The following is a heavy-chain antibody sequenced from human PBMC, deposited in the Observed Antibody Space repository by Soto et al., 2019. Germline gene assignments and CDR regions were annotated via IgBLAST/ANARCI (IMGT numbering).Heavy chain of an antibody. CDR3: ATSFITTIGTTA. Sequence: EVQLVESGGGLVQPGGSLRLSCEASGFTFSNFGINWVRQAPGKGLEWVSHISSSSTTIYYAESVKGRFTISRDNAKNSLYLQMFSLRGEDTAVYYCATSFITTIGTTAWGQGTLVTVSS. J-gene: IGHJ4*02. CDR2: ISSSSTTI. D-gene: IGHD1-1*01. CDR1: GFTFSNFG. V-gene: IGHV3-48*01.